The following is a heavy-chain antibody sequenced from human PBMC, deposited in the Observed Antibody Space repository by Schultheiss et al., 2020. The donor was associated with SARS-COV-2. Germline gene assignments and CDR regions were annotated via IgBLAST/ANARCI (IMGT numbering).Heavy chain of an antibody. D-gene: IGHD2-15*01. CDR2: ITPGSDVT. V-gene: IGHV1-18*01. Sequence: ASVKVSCKASGGTFSSYAISWVRQAPGQGLEWMGWITPGSDVTKYAQKFQGRVTMTTDTSTSTAYMELRSLRSDDTAVYYCARGGYCSGGSCYSDWFDPWGQGTLVTVSS. CDR1: GGTFSSYA. CDR3: ARGGYCSGGSCYSDWFDP. J-gene: IGHJ5*02.